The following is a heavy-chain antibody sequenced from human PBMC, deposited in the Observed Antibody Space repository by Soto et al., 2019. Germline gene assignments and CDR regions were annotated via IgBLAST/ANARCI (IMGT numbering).Heavy chain of an antibody. D-gene: IGHD3-10*01. CDR2: IYPGDSDT. CDR1: GYSFTTYW. J-gene: IGHJ5*01. CDR3: ARHSTSAPKDS. Sequence: XESLKISCKGSGYSFTTYWIAWVRQMPGKGLEWVGIIYPGDSDTRYSPSFEGHVTISVDKSISTAFLQWNSLKASDNAIYYCARHSTSAPKDSWGQGTLVTVSS. V-gene: IGHV5-51*01.